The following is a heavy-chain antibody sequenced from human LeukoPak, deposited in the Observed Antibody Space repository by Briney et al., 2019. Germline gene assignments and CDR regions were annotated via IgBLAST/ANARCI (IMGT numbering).Heavy chain of an antibody. Sequence: SETLSLTCTVSGGSISSYYWSWIRQPPGKGLEWIAYLLDSVNTKDNPSLQSRLTLSADTSKNQFSLRLSSVTAADTAVYYCATIKRGSIYGYFDFWGQGIKVTVSS. V-gene: IGHV4-59*01. CDR1: GGSISSYY. J-gene: IGHJ4*02. CDR3: ATIKRGSIYGYFDF. CDR2: LLDSVNT. D-gene: IGHD5-18*01.